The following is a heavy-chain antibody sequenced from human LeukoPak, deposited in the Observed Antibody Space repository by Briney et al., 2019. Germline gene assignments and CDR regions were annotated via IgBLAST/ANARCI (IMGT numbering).Heavy chain of an antibody. D-gene: IGHD3-22*01. CDR3: ARVRADGSGSGYRAVDY. V-gene: IGHV3-7*01. CDR2: IKGEGSEK. CDR1: GFTFRSYW. Sequence: GGSLRLSCAASGFTFRSYWMSWVRQAPGKGLEWVAYIKGEGSEKHYVDSMRGRFTISRDNTKNSLYLQMNSLRAEDTAVYYCARVRADGSGSGYRAVDYWGQGTLVTVSS. J-gene: IGHJ4*02.